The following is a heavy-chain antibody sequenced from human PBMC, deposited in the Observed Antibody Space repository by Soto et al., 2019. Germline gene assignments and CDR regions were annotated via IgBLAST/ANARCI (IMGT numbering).Heavy chain of an antibody. D-gene: IGHD6-19*01. CDR3: ARYSRGSVGMDV. CDR2: IIPILGIA. V-gene: IGHV1-69*02. J-gene: IGHJ6*02. Sequence: QVQLVQSGAEVKKPGSSVKVSCKASGGTFSSYTISWVRQAPGQGLEWMGRIIPILGIANYAQKFQGRVPITADKSTITAHLELSSLRSEDTAVYYCARYSRGSVGMDVWGQGTTVTVSS. CDR1: GGTFSSYT.